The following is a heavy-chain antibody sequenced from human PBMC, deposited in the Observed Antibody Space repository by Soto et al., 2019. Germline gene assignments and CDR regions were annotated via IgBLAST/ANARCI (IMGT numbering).Heavy chain of an antibody. D-gene: IGHD3-16*01. Sequence: SVKVSCKDSGGLFSSFAISWVRQAPGQGLEWMGGIIPVFGTTNYAQKFQGRVTITADESTNTAYMELSSLTSDDTAMYYCARGGGPYVWFNEFWGQGTQVTVS. CDR1: GGLFSSFA. CDR2: IIPVFGTT. CDR3: ARGGGPYVWFNEF. J-gene: IGHJ4*02. V-gene: IGHV1-69*13.